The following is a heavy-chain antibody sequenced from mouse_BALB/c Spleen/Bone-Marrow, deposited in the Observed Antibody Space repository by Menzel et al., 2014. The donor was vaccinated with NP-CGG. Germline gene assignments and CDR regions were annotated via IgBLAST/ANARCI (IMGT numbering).Heavy chain of an antibody. CDR1: GYAFSSYW. CDR2: IYPGDGDT. D-gene: IGHD1-1*01. Sequence: VQLQQSGAELVRPGSSVQISCKASGYAFSSYWMNWVKQRPGQGLEWIGQIYPGDGDTNYNGKFKGKATLTADKSSSTAYMQLSSLTSEDSAVYFCARRGYYGSSYYFDYWGQGTTLTVSS. V-gene: IGHV1-80*01. CDR3: ARRGYYGSSYYFDY. J-gene: IGHJ2*01.